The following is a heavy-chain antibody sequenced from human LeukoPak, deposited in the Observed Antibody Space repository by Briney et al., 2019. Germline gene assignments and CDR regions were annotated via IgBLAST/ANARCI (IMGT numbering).Heavy chain of an antibody. CDR1: GGSISSSSYY. D-gene: IGHD3-3*01. Sequence: SEPLSLTCTVSGGSISSSSYYWGWIRQPPGKGLEWIGSIYYSGSTYYNPSLKSRVTISVDTSKNQSSLKLSSVTAADTAVYYCARASVLRFLEWPFAPDAFDIWGQGTMVTVSS. J-gene: IGHJ3*02. V-gene: IGHV4-39*01. CDR2: IYYSGST. CDR3: ARASVLRFLEWPFAPDAFDI.